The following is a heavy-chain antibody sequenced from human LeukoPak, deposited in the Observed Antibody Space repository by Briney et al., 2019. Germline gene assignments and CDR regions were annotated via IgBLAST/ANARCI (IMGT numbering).Heavy chain of an antibody. D-gene: IGHD3-22*01. CDR1: GGSISSGGYY. J-gene: IGHJ3*02. Sequence: SETLSLTCTVSGGSISSGGYYWSWIRQPPGKGLEWIGYIYHSGSTYYNPSLKSRVTISVDRSKNQFSLKLSSVTAADTAVYYCARVKKEYYYDSSGYYGRETRKTGRSAFDIWGQGTMVTVSS. V-gene: IGHV4-30-2*01. CDR2: IYHSGST. CDR3: ARVKKEYYYDSSGYYGRETRKTGRSAFDI.